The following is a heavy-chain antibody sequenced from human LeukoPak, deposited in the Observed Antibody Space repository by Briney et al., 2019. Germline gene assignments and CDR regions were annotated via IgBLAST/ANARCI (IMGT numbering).Heavy chain of an antibody. CDR3: ARDESVMVVTPSAGY. D-gene: IGHD4-23*01. Sequence: ASVKVSCKASGYTFTRYCMRWVRQAPGQGLEWMGIINASGGSTSYAQKLQGRVTMTRDTSTSTVYMELSSLRSEDTAVYYCARDESVMVVTPSAGYWSQGTLVTVSS. J-gene: IGHJ4*02. V-gene: IGHV1-46*04. CDR1: GYTFTRYC. CDR2: INASGGST.